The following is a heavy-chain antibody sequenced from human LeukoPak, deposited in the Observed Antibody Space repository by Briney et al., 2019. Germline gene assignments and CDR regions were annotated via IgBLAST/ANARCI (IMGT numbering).Heavy chain of an antibody. Sequence: GGSLRLSCTASGFPLNDWMSWVRQAPGKGLEWVANIKEDGSQQNYVDSVKGRLTISRDNAKNSLHLQMNSLTAEDTAVYYCARYTRSADDTFDIWGQGTMVTVSS. J-gene: IGHJ3*02. V-gene: IGHV3-7*01. CDR2: IKEDGSQQ. D-gene: IGHD1-26*01. CDR3: ARYTRSADDTFDI. CDR1: GFPLNDW.